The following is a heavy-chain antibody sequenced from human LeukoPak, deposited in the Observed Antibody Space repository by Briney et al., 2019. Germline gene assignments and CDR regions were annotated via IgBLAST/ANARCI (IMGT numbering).Heavy chain of an antibody. CDR3: TRGSYGDYEY. V-gene: IGHV3-21*01. CDR1: RFTFSSYT. CDR2: IDPSSTYI. Sequence: GGSLRLSCSASRFTFSSYTMNWVRQAPGKGLEWVLSIDPSSTYIYYADSVKGRFTISRDNAQNSLYLQMNSLRAEDTAVYYCTRGSYGDYEYWGQGTLVTVSS. D-gene: IGHD4-17*01. J-gene: IGHJ4*02.